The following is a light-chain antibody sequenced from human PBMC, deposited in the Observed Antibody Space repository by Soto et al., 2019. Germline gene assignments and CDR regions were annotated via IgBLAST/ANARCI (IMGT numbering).Light chain of an antibody. J-gene: IGKJ4*01. CDR2: GAS. Sequence: EIVLTQSPGTLSLSPGERATLSCRASQSVSSNYLAWYQQKPGQAPRPLIYGASSRATGIPDRFSGSGSGTDFTLTISGLEPEDFAVYYCQQYGGSPLVTFGGGTKV. V-gene: IGKV3-20*01. CDR3: QQYGGSPLVT. CDR1: QSVSSNY.